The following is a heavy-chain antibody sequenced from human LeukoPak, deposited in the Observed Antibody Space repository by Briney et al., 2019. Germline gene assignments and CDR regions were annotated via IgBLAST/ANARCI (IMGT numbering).Heavy chain of an antibody. Sequence: PGGPLRLSCTASGFTVSSNYMSWVRQAPGMGREGVSDMYTGGSTFYADFVEGRFTVSRDSSKNTLYLHMNSLRAEDTAVYYCARDYYDSSGYKGGAFDIWGQGTTVTVSS. V-gene: IGHV3-66*01. D-gene: IGHD3-22*01. CDR2: MYTGGST. CDR3: ARDYYDSSGYKGGAFDI. J-gene: IGHJ3*02. CDR1: GFTVSSNY.